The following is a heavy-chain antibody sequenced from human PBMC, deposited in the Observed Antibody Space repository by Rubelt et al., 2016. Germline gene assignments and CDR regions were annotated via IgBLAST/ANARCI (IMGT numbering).Heavy chain of an antibody. V-gene: IGHV4-34*01. J-gene: IGHJ4*02. CDR1: GGSFSGYY. Sequence: QVQLQQWGAGLLKPSETLSLTCAVYGGSFSGYYWSWIRQPPGKGLEWIGDINHSGSTNYNPSLKCRVTLAGDTSKNAVSLKLSSVTAADTAVYYCARGLSDLCVEWLWGQGTLVTVSS. D-gene: IGHD3-3*01. CDR3: ARGLSDLCVEWL. CDR2: INHSGST.